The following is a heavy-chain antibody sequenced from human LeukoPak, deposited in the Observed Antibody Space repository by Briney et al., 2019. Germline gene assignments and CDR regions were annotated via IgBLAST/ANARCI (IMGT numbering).Heavy chain of an antibody. CDR3: ARDGSGGSFDY. CDR2: IWYDGSNK. V-gene: IGHV3-33*01. J-gene: IGHJ4*02. D-gene: IGHD2-15*01. Sequence: PGRSLRLSCAASAFTFSSYGMHWVRQAPGKGLEWVAVIWYDGSNKYYADSVKGRFTISRDNSKNTLYLQMNSLRAEDTAVYYCARDGSGGSFDYWGQGTLVTVSS. CDR1: AFTFSSYG.